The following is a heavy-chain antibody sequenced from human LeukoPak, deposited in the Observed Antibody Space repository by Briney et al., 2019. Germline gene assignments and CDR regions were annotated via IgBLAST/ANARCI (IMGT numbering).Heavy chain of an antibody. J-gene: IGHJ3*02. CDR1: GGSISSSSYY. CDR3: ARAPLLRYFDWLPNDAFDI. V-gene: IGHV4-39*07. D-gene: IGHD3-9*01. CDR2: IYYSGST. Sequence: SETLSLTCTVSGGSISSSSYYWGWIRQPPGKGLEWIGSIYYSGSTYYNPSLKSRVTISVDTSKNQFSLKLSSVTAADTAVYYCARAPLLRYFDWLPNDAFDIWGQGTMVTVSS.